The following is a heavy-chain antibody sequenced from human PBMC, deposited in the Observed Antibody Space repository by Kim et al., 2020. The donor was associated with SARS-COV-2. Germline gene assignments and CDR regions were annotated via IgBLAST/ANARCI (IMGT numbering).Heavy chain of an antibody. CDR2: INPSGGST. Sequence: ASVKVSCKASGYTFTSYYMHWVRQAPGQGLEWMGIINPSGGSTSYAQKFQGRVTMTRDTSTSTVYMELSSLRSEDTAVYYCARVPYYYDNSGYYSPPYFDYWGQGTLVTVSS. V-gene: IGHV1-46*01. CDR3: ARVPYYYDNSGYYSPPYFDY. D-gene: IGHD3-22*01. J-gene: IGHJ4*02. CDR1: GYTFTSYY.